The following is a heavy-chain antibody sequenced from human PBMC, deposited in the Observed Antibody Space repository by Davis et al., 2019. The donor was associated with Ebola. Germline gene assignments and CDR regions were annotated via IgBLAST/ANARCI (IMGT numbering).Heavy chain of an antibody. J-gene: IGHJ4*02. CDR2: VSYTGST. V-gene: IGHV4-39*01. CDR1: GGSIRTNTYF. CDR3: ATIRSREYDFAY. D-gene: IGHD2-2*01. Sequence: MPSETLSLTCTVSGGSIRTNTYFWGWLRQPPGKGLEWIATVSYTGSTYFDPSLTSRITISVDTSKNQFSLKLTSVTAADTAVYYCATIRSREYDFAYWGQGTLVSVSS.